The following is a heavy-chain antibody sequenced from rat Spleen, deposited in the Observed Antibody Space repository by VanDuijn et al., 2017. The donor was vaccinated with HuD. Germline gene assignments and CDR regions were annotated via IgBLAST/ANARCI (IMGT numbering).Heavy chain of an antibody. D-gene: IGHD1-1*01. Sequence: EVQLQESGPGLVKPSQSLSLTCSVTDYSITSNYWDWIRKFPGNKMEWIGHISYSGSTKYNPYLKSRLSITRAKSKNQFFLQLNSVTTEDTATYYCARYRGSLQWPFDYWGQVVMVTVSS. CDR3: ARYRGSLQWPFDY. CDR2: ISYSGST. J-gene: IGHJ2*01. V-gene: IGHV3-1*01. CDR1: DYSITSNY.